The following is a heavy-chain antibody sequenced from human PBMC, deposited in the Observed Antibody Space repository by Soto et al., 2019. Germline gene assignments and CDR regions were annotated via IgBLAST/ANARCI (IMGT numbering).Heavy chain of an antibody. J-gene: IGHJ4*02. V-gene: IGHV1-18*01. CDR2: ISAHNGNT. Sequence: QVHLVQSGAEVKKPGASVKVSCKGSGYIFTTYGITWVRQAPGQGLEWMGWISAHNGNTNYAQKLQGRVTVTRDTSTSPAAMELRNLRSDDTAVYYGARGRYGDYWGQGALVPVSS. CDR3: ARGRYGDY. CDR1: GYIFTTYG. D-gene: IGHD1-1*01.